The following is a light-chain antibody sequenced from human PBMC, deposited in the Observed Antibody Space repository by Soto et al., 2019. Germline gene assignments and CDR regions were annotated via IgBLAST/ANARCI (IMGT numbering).Light chain of an antibody. CDR1: QSVSSK. J-gene: IGKJ2*01. Sequence: EIVMTQSPATLSVSPGERATLSCRASQSVSSKLAWYQHKPGQAPRLLIYDASTRATGIPARFSGGGSGTEFTLTIISLKSEDFAVYYCQQYNNWPPVYTFGQGTKLDIK. CDR2: DAS. V-gene: IGKV3D-15*01. CDR3: QQYNNWPPVYT.